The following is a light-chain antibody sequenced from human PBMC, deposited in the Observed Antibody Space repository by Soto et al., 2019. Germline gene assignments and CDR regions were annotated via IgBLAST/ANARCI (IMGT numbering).Light chain of an antibody. CDR2: AAS. V-gene: IGKV3D-15*01. J-gene: IGKJ2*01. CDR1: QSLGTN. Sequence: EVVMTQSPATLSVAPGERATLSCRASQSLGTNLAWYQQKPGQTPRLLIYAASTRGTGVPARFSGSGSWTDFTLTITSLQSEDFAVYYCQQYGSSPYTFGQGTKVDIK. CDR3: QQYGSSPYT.